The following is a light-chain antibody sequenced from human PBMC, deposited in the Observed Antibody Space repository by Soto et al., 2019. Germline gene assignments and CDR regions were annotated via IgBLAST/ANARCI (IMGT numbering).Light chain of an antibody. CDR2: DVT. CDR3: CSYAGSYTWV. J-gene: IGLJ3*02. CDR1: SSAVGDHNY. V-gene: IGLV2-11*01. Sequence: QSALTQPRSVSGSPGQSVTISCTGTSSAVGDHNYVSWYQQHPGKAPKLMIFDVTERPSGVTDRLSGSKSGNTASQTTSGLQDDDEADYYCCSYAGSYTWVFGGGTKLTVL.